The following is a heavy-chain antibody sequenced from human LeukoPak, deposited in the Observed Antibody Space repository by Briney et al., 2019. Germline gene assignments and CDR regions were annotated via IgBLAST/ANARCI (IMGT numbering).Heavy chain of an antibody. CDR3: ARSEEMATIDY. V-gene: IGHV1-69*02. Sequence: ASVKVSCKASGGTFSSYTISWVRQAPGQGLEWMGRIIPILGIANYAQRFQGRVTITADKTTSTAYMELSSLRSEDTAVYYCARSEEMATIDYWGQGTLVTVSS. D-gene: IGHD5-24*01. J-gene: IGHJ4*02. CDR2: IIPILGIA. CDR1: GGTFSSYT.